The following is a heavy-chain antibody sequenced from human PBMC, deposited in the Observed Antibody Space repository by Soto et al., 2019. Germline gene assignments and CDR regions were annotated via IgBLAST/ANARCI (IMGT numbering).Heavy chain of an antibody. D-gene: IGHD4-17*01. J-gene: IGHJ5*02. Sequence: QVQLVESGGGVVQPGRSLRLSCAASGFTFSSYAMHWVRQAPGKGLEWVAVISYVGSNKYYADSVKGRFTISRDNSKNTLYLQMNSLRAEDTAVYYCAREDGDYVLSPLFDPWGQGTLVTVSS. CDR3: AREDGDYVLSPLFDP. CDR1: GFTFSSYA. V-gene: IGHV3-30-3*01. CDR2: ISYVGSNK.